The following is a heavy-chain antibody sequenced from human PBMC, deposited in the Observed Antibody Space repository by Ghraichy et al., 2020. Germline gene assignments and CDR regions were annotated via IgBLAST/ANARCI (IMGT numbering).Heavy chain of an antibody. D-gene: IGHD1-7*01. Sequence: GGSLRLSCAASGFTVSSNYMSWVRQAPGKGLEWVSVIYSGGSTYYADSVKGRFTISRDNSKNTLYLQMNSLRAEDTAVYYCARDMRYQYNWNYGTYYYYYGMDVWGQGTTVTGSS. CDR2: IYSGGST. J-gene: IGHJ6*02. CDR1: GFTVSSNY. CDR3: ARDMRYQYNWNYGTYYYYYGMDV. V-gene: IGHV3-66*01.